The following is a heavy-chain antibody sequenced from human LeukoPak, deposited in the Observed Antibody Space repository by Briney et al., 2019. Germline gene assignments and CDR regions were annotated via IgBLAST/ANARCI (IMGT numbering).Heavy chain of an antibody. CDR1: GGSISSGGYY. Sequence: SETLSLTCTVSGGSISSGGYYWSWIRQHPGKGLEWIGYIYYSGSTYYNPSLKSRVTISVDTSKNQFSLKLSSVTAADTAVYYCARGPLTSHYYYYGMDVWGQGTTVTVSS. CDR3: ARGPLTSHYYYYGMDV. CDR2: IYYSGST. V-gene: IGHV4-31*03. J-gene: IGHJ6*02. D-gene: IGHD2-2*01.